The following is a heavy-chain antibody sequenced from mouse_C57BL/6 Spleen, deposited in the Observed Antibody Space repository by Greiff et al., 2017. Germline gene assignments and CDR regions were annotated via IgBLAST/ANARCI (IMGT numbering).Heavy chain of an antibody. J-gene: IGHJ2*01. V-gene: IGHV1-82*01. Sequence: VQLQQSGPELVKPGASVKISCKASGYAFSSSWMNWVKQRPGKGLEWIGRIYPGDGDTNYNGKFKGKATLTADKSSSTAYMQLSSLTSEDSAVYFCARWGVVPDYWGQGTTLTVSS. CDR3: ARWGVVPDY. CDR1: GYAFSSSW. D-gene: IGHD1-1*01. CDR2: IYPGDGDT.